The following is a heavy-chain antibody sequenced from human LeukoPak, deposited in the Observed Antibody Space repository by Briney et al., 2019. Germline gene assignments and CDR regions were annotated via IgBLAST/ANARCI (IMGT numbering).Heavy chain of an antibody. CDR1: GGTFSSYA. Sequence: SVKVSCKASGGTFSSYAISWVRQAPGQGLEWMGGIIPIFGTANYAQKFQGRVTITADESTSTAYMELSSLRSEDTAVYYCARGNYGVPAAIRLPDYWGQGTLVTVSS. CDR2: IIPIFGTA. J-gene: IGHJ4*02. D-gene: IGHD2-2*01. V-gene: IGHV1-69*01. CDR3: ARGNYGVPAAIRLPDY.